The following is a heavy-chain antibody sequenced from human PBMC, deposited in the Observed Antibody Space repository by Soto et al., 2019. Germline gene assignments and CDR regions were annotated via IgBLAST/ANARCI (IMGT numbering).Heavy chain of an antibody. Sequence: PSETLSLTCTVSGGSISSYYWSWIRQPPGKGLEWIGYIYYSGSTNYNPSLKSRVTISVDTSKNQFSLKLSSVTAADTAVYYCASSAYYDFLSGSPGDYYYYMDVWGKGPTVTVSS. J-gene: IGHJ6*03. D-gene: IGHD3-3*01. CDR2: IYYSGST. CDR1: GGSISSYY. V-gene: IGHV4-59*01. CDR3: ASSAYYDFLSGSPGDYYYYMDV.